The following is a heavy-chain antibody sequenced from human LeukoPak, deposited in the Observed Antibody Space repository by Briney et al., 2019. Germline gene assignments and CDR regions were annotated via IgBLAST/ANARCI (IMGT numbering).Heavy chain of an antibody. J-gene: IGHJ4*02. Sequence: GESLKISCKGSGYSFTSYWIGWVRQMPVKGLEWMGIIYPGDSDTKYSPSFQGQVTISADKSISTAYLQWSSLKAPDTAMYYCARQDTIMGFDYWGQGTPVTVSS. V-gene: IGHV5-51*01. CDR1: GYSFTSYW. D-gene: IGHD5-18*01. CDR2: IYPGDSDT. CDR3: ARQDTIMGFDY.